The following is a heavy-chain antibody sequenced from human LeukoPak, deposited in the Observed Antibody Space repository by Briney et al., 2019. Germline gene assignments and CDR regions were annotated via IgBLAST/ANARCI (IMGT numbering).Heavy chain of an antibody. CDR3: ARESLVAGYYNSYYMDV. D-gene: IGHD6-19*01. J-gene: IGHJ6*03. Sequence: SETLSLTCTVSGDSISSYYWGWIRQPAGKGLEWLGHIYASGISNYNPSLKSRVTMSVDTSKNQVSLKVSAVTAADTAVYYCARESLVAGYYNSYYMDVWGKGTTVTISS. CDR2: IYASGIS. CDR1: GDSISSYY. V-gene: IGHV4-4*07.